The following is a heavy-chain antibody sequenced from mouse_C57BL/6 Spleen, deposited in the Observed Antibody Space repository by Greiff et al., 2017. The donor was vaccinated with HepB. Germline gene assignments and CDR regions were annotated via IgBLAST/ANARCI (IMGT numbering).Heavy chain of an antibody. D-gene: IGHD1-1*02. V-gene: IGHV1-82*01. CDR2: IYPGDGDT. CDR1: GYAFSSSW. J-gene: IGHJ4*01. Sequence: QVQLQQSGPELVKPGASVKISCKASGYAFSSSWMNWVKQRPGKGLEWIGRIYPGDGDTNYNGKFKGKATLTADKSSSTAYMQLSSLTSEDSAVYFCARCEGGNAMDYWGQGTSVTVSS. CDR3: ARCEGGNAMDY.